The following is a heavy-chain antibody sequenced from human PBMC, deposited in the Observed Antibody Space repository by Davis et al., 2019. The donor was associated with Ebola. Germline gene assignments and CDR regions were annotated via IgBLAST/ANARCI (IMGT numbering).Heavy chain of an antibody. CDR2: IIPIFGTA. Sequence: SVKVSCKASGGTFSSYAISWVRQAPGQGLEWMGGIIPIFGTAKYAKKFQGRVTITADKSTRTAYMELSSLRSEDTAVYYCAGGGATVIPSYYGMDVWGQGTTVTVSS. J-gene: IGHJ6*02. V-gene: IGHV1-69*06. D-gene: IGHD1-26*01. CDR3: AGGGATVIPSYYGMDV. CDR1: GGTFSSYA.